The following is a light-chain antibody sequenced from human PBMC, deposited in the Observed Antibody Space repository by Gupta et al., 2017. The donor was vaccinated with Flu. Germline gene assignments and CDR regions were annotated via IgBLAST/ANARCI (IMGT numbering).Light chain of an antibody. Sequence: QSVLTQPPSVSGAPGQRVTLPCTGNSSNIGAGYDVHWYQQLPGTAPKLLIYGNSNRPSGVPDRFSGSKSGTSASLAITGLQAEDEADYYCQSYDSSLSGWVFGGGTKLTVL. CDR3: QSYDSSLSGWV. V-gene: IGLV1-40*01. CDR1: SSNIGAGYD. CDR2: GNS. J-gene: IGLJ3*02.